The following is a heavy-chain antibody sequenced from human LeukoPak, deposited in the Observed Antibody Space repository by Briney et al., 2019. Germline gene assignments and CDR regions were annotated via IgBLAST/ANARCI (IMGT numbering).Heavy chain of an antibody. D-gene: IGHD1-1*01. CDR1: GFTVSNNY. V-gene: IGHV3-66*01. J-gene: IGHJ4*02. CDR2: IYTGVTA. Sequence: GGSLRLSCAASGFTVSNNYMTWVRQAPGKGLEWVSIIYTGVTAYYADSVRGRFTISRDNSKNTLYLQMSSLRAEDTAVYYCATVTTGYFDYWGQGTLVTVSS. CDR3: ATVTTGYFDY.